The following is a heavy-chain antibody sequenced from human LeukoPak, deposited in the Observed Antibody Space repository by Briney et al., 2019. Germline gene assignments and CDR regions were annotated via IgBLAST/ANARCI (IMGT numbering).Heavy chain of an antibody. CDR2: ISWNSGSI. CDR1: GFTFDDYA. J-gene: IGHJ4*02. Sequence: PGRSLRLSCAASGFTFDDYAMHWVRQAPGKGLEWVSGISWNSGSIGYADSVKGRFTISRDNAKNSLYLQMNSLRAEDTALYYCAKSFDWLLGYFDYWGQGVLVTVSS. CDR3: AKSFDWLLGYFDY. D-gene: IGHD3-9*01. V-gene: IGHV3-9*01.